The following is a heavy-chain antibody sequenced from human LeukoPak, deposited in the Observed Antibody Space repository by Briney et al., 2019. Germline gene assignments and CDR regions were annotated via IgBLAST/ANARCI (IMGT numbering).Heavy chain of an antibody. CDR1: GFTFSNAW. D-gene: IGHD6-19*01. Sequence: PGGSLRLSCAASGFTFSNAWMSWVRQAPGKGLEWVGRIKSKTDGGTTDYAAPVKGRFTISRDNAKNSLYLQMNSLRDEDTAVYYCARDERAGSGWYFVYWGQGTLVTVSS. V-gene: IGHV3-15*01. CDR2: IKSKTDGGTT. J-gene: IGHJ4*02. CDR3: ARDERAGSGWYFVY.